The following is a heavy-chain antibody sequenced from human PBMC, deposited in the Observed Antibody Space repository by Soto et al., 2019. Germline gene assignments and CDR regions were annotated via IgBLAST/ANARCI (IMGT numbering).Heavy chain of an antibody. J-gene: IGHJ4*02. Sequence: ASVKVSCKASGYTFTSYGIGWVRQAPGQGPEYMGWITVYNGNANYGQKFQDRVTMTIDTSTTTAYMELRNLIPADTAVYYCARWLQLRPLDYWGQGTLVTGS. CDR3: ARWLQLRPLDY. D-gene: IGHD5-12*01. CDR2: ITVYNGNA. V-gene: IGHV1-18*01. CDR1: GYTFTSYG.